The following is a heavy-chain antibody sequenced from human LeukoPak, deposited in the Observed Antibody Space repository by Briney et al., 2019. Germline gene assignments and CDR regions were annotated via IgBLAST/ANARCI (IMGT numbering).Heavy chain of an antibody. CDR1: GFTVSSNY. V-gene: IGHV3-53*01. D-gene: IGHD6-19*01. Sequence: GGSLRLSCAASGFTVSSNYMSWVRQAPGKGLEWVSVIYSGGSTYYADSVKGRFTISRDNSKNTLYLQMNSLRAEDTAVYYCARLYSSGWTYYFDYWGQGTLVTVSS. CDR2: IYSGGST. CDR3: ARLYSSGWTYYFDY. J-gene: IGHJ4*02.